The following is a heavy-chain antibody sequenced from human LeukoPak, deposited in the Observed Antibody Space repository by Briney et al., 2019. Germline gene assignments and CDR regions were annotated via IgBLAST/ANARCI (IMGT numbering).Heavy chain of an antibody. Sequence: GASVKVSCKASGYTFTSYYMHWVRQAPGQGLEWMGIINPSGGSTSYAQKFQGRVTMTRDTSTSTVYMELSSLGSEDTAVYYCARDLTYYDILTGYYSRYYFDYWGQGTLVTVSS. D-gene: IGHD3-9*01. V-gene: IGHV1-46*01. CDR2: INPSGGST. CDR1: GYTFTSYY. CDR3: ARDLTYYDILTGYYSRYYFDY. J-gene: IGHJ4*02.